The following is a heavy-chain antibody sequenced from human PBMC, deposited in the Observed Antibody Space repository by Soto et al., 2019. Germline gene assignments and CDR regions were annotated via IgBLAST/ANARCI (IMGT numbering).Heavy chain of an antibody. D-gene: IGHD6-13*01. CDR1: GGSISSSNW. V-gene: IGHV4-4*02. CDR2: IYHSGST. Sequence: QVQLQESGPGLVKPSGTLSLTCAVSGGSISSSNWWSWVRQPPGKGLEWIGGIYHSGSTNYNPSHTSRRPTPVVNPNNHFSPQLRSVAAADTAVYYCARGPRRGSSCPTGNYYYYGMYVWGQGTTVTVSS. J-gene: IGHJ6*02. CDR3: ARGPRRGSSCPTGNYYYYGMYV.